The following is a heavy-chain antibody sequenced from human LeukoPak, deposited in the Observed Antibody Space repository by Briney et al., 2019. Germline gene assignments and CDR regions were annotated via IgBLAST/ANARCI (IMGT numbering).Heavy chain of an antibody. CDR2: VNGNGGST. Sequence: GGSLRLSCAASGFSFSTYAMSWVRQAPGKGLEWVSGVNGNGGSTSYADSVKVRFTIFRDNSKNTVYLQMNSLRVEDTAVYYCAKSLYGGCDYWGQGTVVTVSS. CDR3: AKSLYGGCDY. J-gene: IGHJ4*02. D-gene: IGHD3-16*02. CDR1: GFSFSTYA. V-gene: IGHV3-23*01.